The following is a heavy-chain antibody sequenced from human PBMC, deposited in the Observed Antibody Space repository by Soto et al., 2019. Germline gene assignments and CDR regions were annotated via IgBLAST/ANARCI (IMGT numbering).Heavy chain of an antibody. J-gene: IGHJ5*02. CDR3: ARKSYGYGSPFDP. CDR2: IWYDGSNK. CDR1: GFSFSSSG. Sequence: GALRLSCAASGFSFSSSGMHWVRQAPGKGLEWVAAIWYDGSNKYYADSVKGRFTVSRDNSKNTLYLQINSLRSEDTAVYYCARKSYGYGSPFDPWGQGTLVTVSS. D-gene: IGHD5-18*01. V-gene: IGHV3-33*01.